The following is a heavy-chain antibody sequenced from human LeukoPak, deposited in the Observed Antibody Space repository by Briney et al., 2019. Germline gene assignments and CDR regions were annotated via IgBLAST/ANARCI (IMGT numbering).Heavy chain of an antibody. CDR1: GFTFSSYW. J-gene: IGHJ4*02. V-gene: IGHV3-7*01. CDR2: IKQDGSEK. D-gene: IGHD6-13*01. Sequence: PGGSLRLSCAASGFTFSSYWMSWVRQAPGKGLEWVANIKQDGSEKYYVDSVKGRFTISRDNAKNSLYLQMNSLRAEDTAVYYCAREYSSSWYGWYYFDYWGQGTLVTVSS. CDR3: AREYSSSWYGWYYFDY.